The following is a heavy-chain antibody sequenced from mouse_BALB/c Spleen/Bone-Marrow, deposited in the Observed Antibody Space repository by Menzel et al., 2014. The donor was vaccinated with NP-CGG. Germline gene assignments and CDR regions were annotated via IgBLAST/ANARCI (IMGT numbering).Heavy chain of an antibody. D-gene: IGHD1-2*01. Sequence: EVQLQQSGGGLVKPGGSLKLSCSASGFTFSSSIMSWVRQTPEKRLEWVATISTGGTYTYYPDSVKGRFTISRDNAKNTLYLEMSSLRSEDTAMYYCARDHYGYYTMDYWGQGTSVTVSS. CDR2: ISTGGTYT. V-gene: IGHV5-9-3*01. J-gene: IGHJ4*01. CDR1: GFTFSSSI. CDR3: ARDHYGYYTMDY.